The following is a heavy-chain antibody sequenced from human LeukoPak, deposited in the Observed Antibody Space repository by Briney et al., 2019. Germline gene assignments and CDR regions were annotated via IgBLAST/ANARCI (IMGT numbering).Heavy chain of an antibody. CDR3: ARVDWMIGAFDI. CDR2: ITSSSSTI. J-gene: IGHJ3*02. V-gene: IGHV3-48*02. D-gene: IGHD3-22*01. CDR1: GFTFSTYS. Sequence: PGGSLRLSCAASGFTFSTYSMNWDRQAPGKGLEWVSYITSSSSTIYYADSVRGRFTISRDNAKNSLYLQMNSLRDEDTAVYYCARVDWMIGAFDIWGQGTMVTVSS.